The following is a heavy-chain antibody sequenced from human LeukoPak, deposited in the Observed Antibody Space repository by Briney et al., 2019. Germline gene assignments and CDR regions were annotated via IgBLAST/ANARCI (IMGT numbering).Heavy chain of an antibody. Sequence: PGGSLRLSCAASGFTFSSYAMSWVRQAPGKGLEWVSAISGSGGSTYYADSVKGRFTISRDNAKNSLYLQMNSLRAEDTAVYYCARNPYSSSWLYYYYYYMDVWGKGTTVTVSS. D-gene: IGHD6-13*01. V-gene: IGHV3-23*01. CDR2: ISGSGGST. J-gene: IGHJ6*03. CDR1: GFTFSSYA. CDR3: ARNPYSSSWLYYYYYYMDV.